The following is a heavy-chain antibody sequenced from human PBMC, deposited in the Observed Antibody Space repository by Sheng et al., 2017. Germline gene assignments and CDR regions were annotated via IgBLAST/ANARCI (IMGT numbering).Heavy chain of an antibody. V-gene: IGHV1-69*05. J-gene: IGHJ6*03. CDR1: GGTFSSYA. CDR3: ARGRITMNYYGSGSYLGYMDV. D-gene: IGHD3-10*01. CDR2: IIPIFGTA. Sequence: QVQLVQSGAEVKKPGSSVKVSCKASGGTFSSYAISWVRQAPGQGLEWMGGIIPIFGTANYAQKFQGRVTITTDESTSTAYMELSSLRSEDTAVYYCARGRITMNYYGSGSYLGYMDVWGKGTTVTVSS.